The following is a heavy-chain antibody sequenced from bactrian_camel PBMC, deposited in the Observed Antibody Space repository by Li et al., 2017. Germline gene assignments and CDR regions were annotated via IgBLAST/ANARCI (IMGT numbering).Heavy chain of an antibody. CDR1: GHSRGSNC. J-gene: IGHJ4*01. CDR2: IATGSGNT. Sequence: VQLVESGGGSVQAGESLRLSCVVSGHSRGSNCVGWYRLPPGRAPAEREGVARIATGSGNTYYADSVKGRFTISQDNAKNTGYLQMNSLKPDDTAMYYCAARTDSNCGIWHLATAGYFRYWGQGTQVTVS. CDR3: AARTDSNCGIWHLATAGYFRY. D-gene: IGHD2*01. V-gene: IGHV3S54*01.